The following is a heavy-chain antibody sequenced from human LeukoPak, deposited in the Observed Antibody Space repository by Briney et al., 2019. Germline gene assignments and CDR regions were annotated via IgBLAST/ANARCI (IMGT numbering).Heavy chain of an antibody. CDR3: ARVGGDSGRGWDPADY. Sequence: VASVKVSCKASGYTFSGYYIHWVRQAPGQGLECMGWINPNSGGTNYVQKFQGRVTMTRDTSISTVYMELSRLRYDDTAIYYCARVGGDSGRGWDPADYWGQGTLVTVSS. CDR2: INPNSGGT. D-gene: IGHD4-17*01. CDR1: GYTFSGYY. J-gene: IGHJ4*02. V-gene: IGHV1-2*02.